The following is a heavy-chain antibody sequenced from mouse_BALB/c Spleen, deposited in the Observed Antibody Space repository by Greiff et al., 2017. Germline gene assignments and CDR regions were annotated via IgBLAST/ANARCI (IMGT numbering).Heavy chain of an antibody. J-gene: IGHJ4*01. CDR3: ARQGMITRGYYYAMDY. CDR1: GFAFSSYD. D-gene: IGHD2-4*01. V-gene: IGHV5-12-1*01. Sequence: EVKLMESGGGLVKPGGSLKLSCAASGFAFSSYDMSWVRQTPEKRLEWVAYISSGGGSTYYPDTVKGRFTISRDNAKNTLYLQMSSLKSEDTAMYYCARQGMITRGYYYAMDYWGQGTSVTVSS. CDR2: ISSGGGST.